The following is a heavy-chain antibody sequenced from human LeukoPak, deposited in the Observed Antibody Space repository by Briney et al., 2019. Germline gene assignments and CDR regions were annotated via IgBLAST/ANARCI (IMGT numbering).Heavy chain of an antibody. CDR3: ARLPSRRYYYGSGSYRSDYYFDP. J-gene: IGHJ4*02. CDR2: ISSSSSTI. Sequence: TGGSLRLSCAASGFTFSSYSMNWVRQAPGKGLEWVSYISSSSSTIYYADSVKGRFTISRDNAKNSLYLQMNSLRAEDTAVYYCARLPSRRYYYGSGSYRSDYYFDPWGQGTLVTVSS. D-gene: IGHD3-10*01. V-gene: IGHV3-48*01. CDR1: GFTFSSYS.